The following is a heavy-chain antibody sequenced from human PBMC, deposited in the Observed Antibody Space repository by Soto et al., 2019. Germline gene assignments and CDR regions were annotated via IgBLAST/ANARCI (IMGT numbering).Heavy chain of an antibody. J-gene: IGHJ4*02. CDR2: IYSSGSS. D-gene: IGHD3-10*01. V-gene: IGHV4-59*08. Sequence: SETLSLTCTVSGGSISGYYWGWIRQPPGRGLEYIGYIYSSGSSNYNPSLKSRVTMSVDTSKNQFSLKLNSVTDADTAVYYCARHYGSGSYPLDYWGRGTLVIVS. CDR1: GGSISGYY. CDR3: ARHYGSGSYPLDY.